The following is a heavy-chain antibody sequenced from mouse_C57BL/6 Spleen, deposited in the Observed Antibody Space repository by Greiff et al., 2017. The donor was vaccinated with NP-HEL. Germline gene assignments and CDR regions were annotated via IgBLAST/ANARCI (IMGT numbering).Heavy chain of an antibody. V-gene: IGHV1-69*01. CDR3: ARGAEGLRGYFDY. J-gene: IGHJ2*01. CDR2: IDPSDSYT. CDR1: GYTFTSYW. D-gene: IGHD1-1*01. Sequence: QVHVKQPGAELVMPGASVKLSCKASGYTFTSYWMHWVKQRPGQGLEWIGEIDPSDSYTNYNQKFKGKSTLTVDKSSSTAYMQLSSLTSEDSAVYYCARGAEGLRGYFDYWGQGTTLTVSS.